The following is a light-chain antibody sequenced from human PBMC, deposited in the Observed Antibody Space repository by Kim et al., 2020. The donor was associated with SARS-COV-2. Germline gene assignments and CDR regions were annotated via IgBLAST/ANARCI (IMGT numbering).Light chain of an antibody. CDR2: GAS. CDR3: QQYVTSPLT. V-gene: IGKV3-20*01. J-gene: IGKJ4*01. CDR1: QSFSRN. Sequence: LSPGERATRPCRASQSFSRNLAWYQQKPGQAPRLLISGASTRATGIPDRFSGSGSGTDFTLTISRLEPEDFAVYYCQQYVTSPLTFGGGTKVDIK.